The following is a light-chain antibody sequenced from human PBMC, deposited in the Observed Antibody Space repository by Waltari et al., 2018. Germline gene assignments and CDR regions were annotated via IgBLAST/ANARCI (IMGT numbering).Light chain of an antibody. CDR3: QHGYGTPFT. CDR2: KAS. CDR1: QGIINN. Sequence: DIQMTQSPSSLSASVGDRVTITCQASQGIINNLAWYQQKPGKVPKLLIYKASTLQSGVPSRFSGSGSGTDFTLTISSLQPEDFATYYCQHGYGTPFTFGPGTKLDIK. V-gene: IGKV1-NL1*01. J-gene: IGKJ3*01.